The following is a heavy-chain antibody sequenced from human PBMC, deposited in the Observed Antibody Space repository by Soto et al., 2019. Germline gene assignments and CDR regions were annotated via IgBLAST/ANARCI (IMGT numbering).Heavy chain of an antibody. CDR3: ARPTNRGKYYFGMDV. V-gene: IGHV5-51*01. CDR1: GYSFTSYW. D-gene: IGHD2-8*01. J-gene: IGHJ6*02. CDR2: IYPGDSDT. Sequence: GESLKISCKGSGYSFTSYWIGWVRQMPGKGPECMGIIYPGDSDTRYSPSFQGQVTISADKSISAAYLQWSSLKASDTAVYYCARPTNRGKYYFGMDVWGQGTTVTVSS.